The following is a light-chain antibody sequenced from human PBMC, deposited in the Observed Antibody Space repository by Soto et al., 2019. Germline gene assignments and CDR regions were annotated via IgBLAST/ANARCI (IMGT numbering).Light chain of an antibody. CDR3: PQYNFLLLT. CDR1: QNVSSN. V-gene: IGKV3-15*01. CDR2: GAF. J-gene: IGKJ1*01. Sequence: ILMTPSPHKLTMSPGAMFTLSCRASQNVSSNLAWYQQKPGQAPSLLIYGAFTRATGIPARFSGTGSGTEFTLTISSLQSEDFVLYYCPQYNFLLLTFC.